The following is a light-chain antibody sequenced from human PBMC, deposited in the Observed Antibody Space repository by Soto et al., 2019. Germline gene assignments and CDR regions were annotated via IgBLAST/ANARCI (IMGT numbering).Light chain of an antibody. CDR3: LSYTSSNSWV. V-gene: IGLV2-14*01. Sequence: QSALTQPASVSGSPGQSITISCTGTSSDVGGYKSVSWYQQHPGKAPKLMIYEVSNRPSGVSNRFSRFKSGNTASLTISGLQAEDEGDYFCLSYTSSNSWVFGGGTKLTVL. CDR2: EVS. CDR1: SSDVGGYKS. J-gene: IGLJ3*02.